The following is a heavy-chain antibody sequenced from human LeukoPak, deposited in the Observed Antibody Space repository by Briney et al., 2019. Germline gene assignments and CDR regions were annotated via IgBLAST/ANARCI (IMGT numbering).Heavy chain of an antibody. CDR2: INAGNGNT. Sequence: ASVKVSCKASGYTFTSYAMHWVRQAPGQRLEWMGWINAGNGNTKYSQKFQGRVTITRDTSASTAYMELSSLRSEDTAVYYCARDLVGATEFDYRGQGTLVTVSS. V-gene: IGHV1-3*01. CDR3: ARDLVGATEFDY. CDR1: GYTFTSYA. D-gene: IGHD1-26*01. J-gene: IGHJ4*02.